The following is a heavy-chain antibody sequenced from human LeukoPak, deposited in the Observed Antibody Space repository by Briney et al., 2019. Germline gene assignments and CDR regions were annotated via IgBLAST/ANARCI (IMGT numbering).Heavy chain of an antibody. CDR3: ARGSDIVVVVAAIPYFFDY. CDR1: GFTFSSYE. Sequence: GGSLRLSCAASGFTFSSYEMNWVRQAPGKGLEWVSYISGSGSTIYYADSVKGRFTISRDNAKNSLYLQMNSLRAEDTAVYYCARGSDIVVVVAAIPYFFDYWGQGTLVTVSS. CDR2: ISGSGSTI. V-gene: IGHV3-48*03. D-gene: IGHD2-15*01. J-gene: IGHJ4*02.